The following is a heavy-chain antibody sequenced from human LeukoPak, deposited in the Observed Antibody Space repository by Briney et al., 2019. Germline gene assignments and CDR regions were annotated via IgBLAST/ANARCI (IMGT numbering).Heavy chain of an antibody. D-gene: IGHD3-10*01. J-gene: IGHJ3*02. Sequence: GGSLRLSCAASGFTFSSYSMNWVRQAPGKGLEWVSSISSSSSYIYYADSVKGRFTISRDNAKNSLYLQMNSLRAEDTAVYYCAREALGAGSGSYYNAAFDTWGQGTMVTVSS. CDR3: AREALGAGSGSYYNAAFDT. CDR1: GFTFSSYS. CDR2: ISSSSSYI. V-gene: IGHV3-21*01.